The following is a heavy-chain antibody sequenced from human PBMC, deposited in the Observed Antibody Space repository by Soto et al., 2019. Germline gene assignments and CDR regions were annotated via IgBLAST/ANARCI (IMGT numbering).Heavy chain of an antibody. J-gene: IGHJ6*03. D-gene: IGHD2-2*01. CDR3: ARGAVYCSSTSCYFDYYYYYMDV. CDR2: MNPNSGNT. Sequence: ASVKVSCKASGYTFTSYDINWVRQATGQGLEWMGWMNPNSGNTGYAQKFQGRVTMTRNTSISLAYMELSSLRSEDTAVYYCARGAVYCSSTSCYFDYYYYYMDVWGKGTTVTVSS. CDR1: GYTFTSYD. V-gene: IGHV1-8*01.